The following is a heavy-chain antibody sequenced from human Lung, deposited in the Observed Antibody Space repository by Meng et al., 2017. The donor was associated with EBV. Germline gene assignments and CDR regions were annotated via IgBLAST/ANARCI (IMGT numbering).Heavy chain of an antibody. J-gene: IGHJ4*02. V-gene: IGHV4-4*03. CDR1: GGSIRSSNW. CDR3: ARGKLSGYRYFDY. D-gene: IGHD3-3*01. Sequence: GRLRESRPGLVKPPRTLSLTCAVSGGSIRSSNWWSWVRQPPGKGLEWIGEIYHSGSTNYNPSLKSRVTISVDKSKNQFSLKLSSVTAADTAVYYCARGKLSGYRYFDYWGQGTLVTVSS. CDR2: IYHSGST.